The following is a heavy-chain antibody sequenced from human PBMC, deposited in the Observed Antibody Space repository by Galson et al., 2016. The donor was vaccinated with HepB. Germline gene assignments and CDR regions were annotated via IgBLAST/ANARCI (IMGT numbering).Heavy chain of an antibody. D-gene: IGHD3-16*01. V-gene: IGHV4-34*01. CDR2: ISQSGST. CDR1: GGSFSGYY. CDR3: AKSRQYYAYNRNAFDI. Sequence: TLSLTCAVHGGSFSGYYWSWIRQPPGEGLEWIGEISQSGSTNYNPSLESRVTISGDTSKNQFSLKLSSVTAADTAVYYCAKSRQYYAYNRNAFDIWGQGTMVTVSS. J-gene: IGHJ3*02.